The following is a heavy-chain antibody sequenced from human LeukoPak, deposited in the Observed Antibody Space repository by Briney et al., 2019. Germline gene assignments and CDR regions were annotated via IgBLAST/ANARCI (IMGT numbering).Heavy chain of an antibody. Sequence: SETLSLTCAVYGGSFSGYYWSWIRQPPGKGLEWIGEINHSGSTNYNPSLKSRVTISVDTSKNQFSLKLSSVTAADTAVYYCARGAVLWFRPKHYDYYMDVWGKGTTVTVSS. J-gene: IGHJ6*03. D-gene: IGHD3-10*01. CDR2: INHSGST. CDR3: ARGAVLWFRPKHYDYYMDV. V-gene: IGHV4-34*01. CDR1: GGSFSGYY.